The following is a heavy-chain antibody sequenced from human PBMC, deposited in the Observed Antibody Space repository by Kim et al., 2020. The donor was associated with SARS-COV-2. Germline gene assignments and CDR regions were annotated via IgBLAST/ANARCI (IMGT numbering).Heavy chain of an antibody. CDR2: ISGSGGST. D-gene: IGHD2-2*01. CDR3: AKHGEDIVVVPAATYFDY. J-gene: IGHJ4*02. Sequence: GGSLRLSCAASGFTFSNYAMSWVRQAPGKGLEWVSAISGSGGSTYYADSVKGRFTISRDNSKNTLYLQMNSLRAEDTAVYYCAKHGEDIVVVPAATYFDYWRPGPLLTVSS. V-gene: IGHV3-23*01. CDR1: GFTFSNYA.